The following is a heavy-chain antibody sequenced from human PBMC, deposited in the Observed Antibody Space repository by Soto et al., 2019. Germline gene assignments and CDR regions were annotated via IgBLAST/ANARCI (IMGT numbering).Heavy chain of an antibody. CDR1: GFNFSSDA. J-gene: IGHJ4*02. D-gene: IGHD3-22*01. V-gene: IGHV3-23*01. CDR3: AKKREITMRVVVNPAPLDY. Sequence: GGSIRLSFAASGFNFSSDAMGWFRQSPGKGLEWVSAISGSGGSTYYADSVKGRFTISRDNSKNTLYLQMNSLRAEDTAVYYCAKKREITMRVVVNPAPLDYCGQGTLVTVSS. CDR2: ISGSGGST.